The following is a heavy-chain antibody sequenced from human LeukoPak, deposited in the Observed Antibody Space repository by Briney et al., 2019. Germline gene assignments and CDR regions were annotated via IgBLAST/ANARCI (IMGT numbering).Heavy chain of an antibody. CDR1: GGSFSSSSYY. CDR3: ARRTILTGSDY. CDR2: IYYTGST. D-gene: IGHD3-9*01. Sequence: PSETLSLTCTVSGGSFSSSSYYWDWIRQPPGKGLEWIGSIYYTGSTYYNPSLKSRVTISVDTSKNQFSLKLSSVTAVDTAVYYCARRTILTGSDYWGQGTLVTVSS. V-gene: IGHV4-39*01. J-gene: IGHJ4*02.